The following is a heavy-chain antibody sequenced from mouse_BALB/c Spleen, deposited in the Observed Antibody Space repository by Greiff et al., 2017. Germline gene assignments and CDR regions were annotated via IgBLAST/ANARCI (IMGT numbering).Heavy chain of an antibody. J-gene: IGHJ4*01. CDR2: INPGSGGT. Sequence: QVQLQQSGAELVRPGTSVKVSCKASGYAFTNYLIEWVKQRPGQGLEWIGVINPGSGGTNYNEKFKGKATLTAAKSSSTAYMQLSSLTSDDSAVYFCSRKRDYYGSSYDYYAMDYWGQGNSVTVSS. CDR1: GYAFTNYL. V-gene: IGHV1-54*01. D-gene: IGHD1-1*01. CDR3: SRKRDYYGSSYDYYAMDY.